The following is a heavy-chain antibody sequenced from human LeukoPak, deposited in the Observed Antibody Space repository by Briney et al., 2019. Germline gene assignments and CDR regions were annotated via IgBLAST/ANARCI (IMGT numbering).Heavy chain of an antibody. Sequence: GASVTVSFKGAGGTFSIYAMSWVRQAPGEGLEWMGGIIPIFGTANYAQKFQGRVTITADESTSTAYIELSSLRSEDTAVYYCARDNPSVSYSFDYWGQETLVTVSS. V-gene: IGHV1-69*13. CDR2: IIPIFGTA. CDR1: GGTFSIYA. D-gene: IGHD3-10*01. J-gene: IGHJ4*02. CDR3: ARDNPSVSYSFDY.